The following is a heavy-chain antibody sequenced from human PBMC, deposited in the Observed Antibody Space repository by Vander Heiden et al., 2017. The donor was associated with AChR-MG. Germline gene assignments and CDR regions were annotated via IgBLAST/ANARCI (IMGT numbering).Heavy chain of an antibody. Sequence: QVQLVQSGAEVKKPGSSVKVSCKASGGTFSSYAISWVRQAPGQGLEGMGGIIPIFGTANYAQKFQGRVTITADKSTSTAYMELSSLRSEDTAVYYCARDRSMITFGGKEDYYYGMDVWGQGTTVTVSS. CDR3: ARDRSMITFGGKEDYYYGMDV. CDR1: GGTFSSYA. CDR2: IIPIFGTA. J-gene: IGHJ6*02. D-gene: IGHD3-16*01. V-gene: IGHV1-69*06.